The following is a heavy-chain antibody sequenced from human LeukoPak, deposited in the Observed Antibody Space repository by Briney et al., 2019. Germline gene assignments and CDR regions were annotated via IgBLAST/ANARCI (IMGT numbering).Heavy chain of an antibody. CDR2: INHSGST. Sequence: SETLSLTCAVYGGSFSGYFWTWIRQPPGKGLEWIGEINHSGSTNYNPSLKSRVTISVDSSNNQFSLKLSSVTAADTAVYYCARDVEGRYYDSSGYQYWGQGTLVTVSS. CDR3: ARDVEGRYYDSSGYQY. J-gene: IGHJ4*02. CDR1: GGSFSGYF. D-gene: IGHD3-22*01. V-gene: IGHV4-34*01.